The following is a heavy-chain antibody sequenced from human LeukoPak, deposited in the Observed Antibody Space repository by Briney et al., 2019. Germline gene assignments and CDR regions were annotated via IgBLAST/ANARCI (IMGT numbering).Heavy chain of an antibody. V-gene: IGHV3-23*01. D-gene: IGHD2/OR15-2a*01. J-gene: IGHJ6*02. Sequence: PGGSLRLSCAASGFTFSSYVMSWVRQAPGKGLEWVSAISGSGGSTYYAGSVKGRFTISRDNSKNTLYLQMNSLRAEDTAVYYCAKQYRYYYYYGMDVWGQGTTVTVSS. CDR2: ISGSGGST. CDR3: AKQYRYYYYYGMDV. CDR1: GFTFSSYV.